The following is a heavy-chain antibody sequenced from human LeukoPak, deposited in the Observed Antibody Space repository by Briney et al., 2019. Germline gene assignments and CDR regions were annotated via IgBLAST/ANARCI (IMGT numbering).Heavy chain of an antibody. J-gene: IGHJ6*03. Sequence: PGGSLRLSCAASGFTFSSYWMSWVRQAPGKGREWVANIKQDGSEKYYVDSVKGRFTISRDNAKNSLYLQMNSLRAEDTAVYYCASLRHYYYYYMDVWGKGTTVTISS. CDR2: IKQDGSEK. CDR1: GFTFSSYW. CDR3: ASLRHYYYYYMDV. V-gene: IGHV3-7*01.